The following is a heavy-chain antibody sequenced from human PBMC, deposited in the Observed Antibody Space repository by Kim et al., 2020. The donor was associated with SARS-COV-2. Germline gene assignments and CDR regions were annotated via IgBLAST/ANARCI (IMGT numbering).Heavy chain of an antibody. J-gene: IGHJ6*02. V-gene: IGHV1-58*01. Sequence: SVKVSCKASGFTFTSSAVQWVRQARGQRLEWIGWIVVGSGNTNYAQKFQERVTITRDMSTSTAYMELSSLRSEDTAVHYCAADAAVRSYDILTVGPMDVWGQGTTVTVSS. CDR3: AADAAVRSYDILTVGPMDV. CDR1: GFTFTSSA. D-gene: IGHD3-9*01. CDR2: IVVGSGNT.